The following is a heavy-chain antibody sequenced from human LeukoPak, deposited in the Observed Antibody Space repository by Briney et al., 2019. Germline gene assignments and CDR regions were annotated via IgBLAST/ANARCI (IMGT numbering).Heavy chain of an antibody. CDR1: GFTFSSYG. CDR3: VSRYIDWFVPAGV. CDR2: ISYDGSNK. J-gene: IGHJ6*02. V-gene: IGHV3-30*03. Sequence: GGSLRLSCAASGFTFSSYGMHWVRQAPGKGLEWVAVISYDGSNKYYADSVKGRFTISRDNSKNTLYLQMNSLRAEDTAVYYCVSRYIDWFVPAGVWGQGTTVTVSS. D-gene: IGHD3-9*01.